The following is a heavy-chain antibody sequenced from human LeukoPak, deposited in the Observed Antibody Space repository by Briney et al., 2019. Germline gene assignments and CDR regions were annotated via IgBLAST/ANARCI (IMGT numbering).Heavy chain of an antibody. CDR3: ARELVVAATPAGFDY. Sequence: SETLSLTCTVSGGSLSNYYWSWIRQPPGKGLEWIGYVYYSGSTNYNPSLKSRVAISIDTSKNQFSLKLGSVTAADTAVYYCARELVVAATPAGFDYWGQGTLVTVSS. CDR1: GGSLSNYY. CDR2: VYYSGST. D-gene: IGHD2-15*01. J-gene: IGHJ4*02. V-gene: IGHV4-59*01.